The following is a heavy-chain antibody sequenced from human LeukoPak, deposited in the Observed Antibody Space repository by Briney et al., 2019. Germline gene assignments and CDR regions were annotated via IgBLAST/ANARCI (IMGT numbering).Heavy chain of an antibody. Sequence: GGSLRLSCAASGLTISSYWMSWVRQAPGKGLEWVSAISGSGGTTYYADSVKGRFTISRDNSKSTLYLQMNSLRADDTAVYYCARGTTVAGTGGGFHYWGQGTLVTVSS. J-gene: IGHJ4*02. D-gene: IGHD6-19*01. V-gene: IGHV3-23*01. CDR2: ISGSGGTT. CDR1: GLTISSYW. CDR3: ARGTTVAGTGGGFHY.